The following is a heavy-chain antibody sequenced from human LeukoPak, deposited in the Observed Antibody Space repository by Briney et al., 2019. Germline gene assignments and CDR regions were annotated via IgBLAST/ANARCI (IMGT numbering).Heavy chain of an antibody. J-gene: IGHJ6*03. CDR1: GESFNGYY. D-gene: IGHD3-3*01. V-gene: IGHV4-59*01. CDR2: IYYSGST. CDR3: ARDLRGEYYDFWSGINYYYYYMDV. Sequence: SETLSLTCAVYGESFNGYYWSWIRQPPGKGLEWIGYIYYSGSTNYNPSLKSRVTISVDTSKNQFSLKLSSVTAADTAVYYCARDLRGEYYDFWSGINYYYYYMDVWGKGTTVTVSS.